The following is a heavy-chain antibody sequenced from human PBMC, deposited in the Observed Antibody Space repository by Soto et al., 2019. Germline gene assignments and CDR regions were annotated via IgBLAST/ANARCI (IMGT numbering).Heavy chain of an antibody. V-gene: IGHV3-53*02. J-gene: IGHJ4*02. Sequence: EVQLVETGGGLIQPGGSLRLSCAASGFTVSSNYMTWVRQAPGKGLEWVSVLYSCGSTYYADSVKGRFTISRDNSKNTLFLQTNSLRAEDTAVYYCARGRVSSVAGMFHYWVKGTLVTVSS. CDR2: LYSCGST. CDR1: GFTVSSNY. CDR3: ARGRVSSVAGMFHY. D-gene: IGHD6-19*01.